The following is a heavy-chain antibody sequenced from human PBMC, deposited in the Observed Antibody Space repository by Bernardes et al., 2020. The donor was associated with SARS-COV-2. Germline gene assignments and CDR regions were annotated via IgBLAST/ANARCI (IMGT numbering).Heavy chain of an antibody. J-gene: IGHJ6*02. V-gene: IGHV4-39*01. D-gene: IGHD3-3*01. Sequence: SETLSLTCAVSGDSVSSASYYWGWIRQPPGKGLEWIGNIFYDGSTYYSPSLQSRVTISVEMSKNQFSLKLSAVTAADTAVYYCTRGVEISGEVVLYDYGLDVWGQGTTVTVSS. CDR1: GDSVSSASYY. CDR3: TRGVEISGEVVLYDYGLDV. CDR2: IFYDGST.